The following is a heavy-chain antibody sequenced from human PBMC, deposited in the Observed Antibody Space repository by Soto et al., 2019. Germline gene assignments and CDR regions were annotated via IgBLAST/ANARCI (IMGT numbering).Heavy chain of an antibody. CDR3: GRGGYCSSTSCYEGNYYMDV. CDR1: GGSFSGYY. CDR2: INHSGST. J-gene: IGHJ6*03. V-gene: IGHV4-34*01. Sequence: PSETLSLTCAVYGGSFSGYYWSWIRQPPGKGLEWIGEINHSGSTNYNPSLKSRVTISVDTSKNQFSLKLSSVTAADTAVYYCGRGGYCSSTSCYEGNYYMDVWGKGTTAPFSS. D-gene: IGHD2-2*01.